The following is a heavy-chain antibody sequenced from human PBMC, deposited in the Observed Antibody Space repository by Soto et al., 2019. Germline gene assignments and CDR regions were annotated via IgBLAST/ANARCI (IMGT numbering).Heavy chain of an antibody. CDR3: AREMNYYGSGSYYNY. J-gene: IGHJ4*02. D-gene: IGHD3-10*01. CDR2: IIPILGIA. Sequence: QVQLVQSGAEVKKPGSSVKVSCKASGGTFSSYTISWVRQAPRQGLEWMGRIIPILGIANYAQKFQGRVTITADKSTSTAYMELSSLRSEDTAVYYSAREMNYYGSGSYYNYWGQGTLVTVSS. CDR1: GGTFSSYT. V-gene: IGHV1-69*08.